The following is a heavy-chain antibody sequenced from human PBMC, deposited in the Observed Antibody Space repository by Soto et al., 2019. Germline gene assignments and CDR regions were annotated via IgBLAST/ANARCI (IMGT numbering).Heavy chain of an antibody. J-gene: IGHJ6*02. CDR3: VRSVPAATWAYNGMDV. Sequence: SEALRVSWSVSGGIAGRCCCRVWVRGPPGKGLEWIAEIYHSGPTNYNPSLKSRVSMSVDKSKNQFSLTLNSVTAADTAVYYCVRSVPAATWAYNGMDVWGQGTTVT. D-gene: IGHD2-2*01. CDR1: GGIAGRCCC. V-gene: IGHV4-4*02. CDR2: IYHSGPT.